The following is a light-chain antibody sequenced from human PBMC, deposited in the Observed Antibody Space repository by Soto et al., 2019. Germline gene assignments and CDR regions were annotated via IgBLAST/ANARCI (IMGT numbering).Light chain of an antibody. Sequence: AIQLTQSPSSLSASVGDRVTITCRASQGISSALAWYQQKPGKAPKLLIYDASSLESGVPSRFSGSGSGTDFTRTVSSLLAEDLAKYYRKQFNVIAVTLGGGTKVEV. CDR2: DAS. J-gene: IGKJ4*01. V-gene: IGKV1-13*02. CDR3: KQFNVIAVT. CDR1: QGISSA.